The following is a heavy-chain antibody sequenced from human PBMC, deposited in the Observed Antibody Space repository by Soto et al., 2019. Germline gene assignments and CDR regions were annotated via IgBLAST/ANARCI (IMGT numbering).Heavy chain of an antibody. CDR3: AKDLLYSSSWFVSQYYYYYGMDV. CDR1: GFTFSSYG. J-gene: IGHJ6*02. Sequence: QVQLVESGGGVVQPGRSLRLSCAASGFTFSSYGMHWVRQAPGKGLEWVAVISYDGSNKYYADSVKGRFTISRDNSKNTLYLQMNSLRAEDTAVYYCAKDLLYSSSWFVSQYYYYYGMDVWGQGTTVTVSS. D-gene: IGHD6-6*01. V-gene: IGHV3-30*18. CDR2: ISYDGSNK.